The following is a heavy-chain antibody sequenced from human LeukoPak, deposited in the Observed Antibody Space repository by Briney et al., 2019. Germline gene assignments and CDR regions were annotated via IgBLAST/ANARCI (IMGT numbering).Heavy chain of an antibody. CDR2: IYYSGST. CDR1: GGSISSSSYY. D-gene: IGHD1-26*01. J-gene: IGHJ4*02. V-gene: IGHV4-39*01. Sequence: PSETLSLTCTVSGGSISSSSYYWGWIRQPPGKGLEWIGSIYYSGSTYYNPSLKSRVTISVDTSKNQFSLKLSSVTAADTAVYYCVRQRSGSYEVFDYWGQGTLVTVSS. CDR3: VRQRSGSYEVFDY.